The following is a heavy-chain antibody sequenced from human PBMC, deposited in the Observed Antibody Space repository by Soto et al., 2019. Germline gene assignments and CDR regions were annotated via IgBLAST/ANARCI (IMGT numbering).Heavy chain of an antibody. CDR1: GGTFSTSA. J-gene: IGHJ4*02. V-gene: IGHV1-69*13. Sequence: QVPLVQSGAEVRKPGSSVKVSCVASGGTFSTSAMNWVRQAPGQGLEWVGGIIPVFGTPTYAQSLQGRVTITVDVSTTTAYMELTRLRPEDTAVYYCATQLTGDLDFWGQGTLVIVSS. D-gene: IGHD7-27*01. CDR2: IIPVFGTP. CDR3: ATQLTGDLDF.